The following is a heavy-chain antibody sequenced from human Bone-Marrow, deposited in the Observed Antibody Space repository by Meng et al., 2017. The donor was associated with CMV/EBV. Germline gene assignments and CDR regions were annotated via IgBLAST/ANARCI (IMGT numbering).Heavy chain of an antibody. Sequence: MSRARQAPGKGLEWVSPISGRGGTTYCGDSVRGRFTISRDTCSYTLWLQMNSLGAEDTAVYYCARDAYYYGSGSYGFDYWGQGTLVTVSS. J-gene: IGHJ4*02. CDR2: ISGRGGTT. D-gene: IGHD3-10*01. V-gene: IGHV3-23*01. CDR3: ARDAYYYGSGSYGFDY.